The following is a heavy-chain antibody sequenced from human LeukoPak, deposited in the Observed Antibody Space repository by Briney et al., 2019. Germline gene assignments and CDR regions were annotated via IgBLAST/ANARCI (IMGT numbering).Heavy chain of an antibody. D-gene: IGHD2-8*01. CDR1: GFTFSSYW. Sequence: RGSLRLSCAASGFTFSSYWMHWVRQAPGKGLVWVSRINSDGTSTNYADSVKGRFTISRDNAKNTLYLQMNSLRAEDTAVYYCATQYCTNAVCPWGQGTLVTVSS. CDR3: ATQYCTNAVCP. V-gene: IGHV3-74*01. J-gene: IGHJ5*02. CDR2: INSDGTST.